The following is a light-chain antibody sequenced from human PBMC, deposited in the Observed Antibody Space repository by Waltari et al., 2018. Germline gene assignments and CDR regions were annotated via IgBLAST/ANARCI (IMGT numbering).Light chain of an antibody. CDR2: DAS. CDR3: QQHDNPPFT. CDR1: HDISDY. Sequence: DIQMTQSPSSLSASVGDTGTIPCQANHDISDYLNWYQQKPGKAPNLLISDASHLEAGVPSRFSGSGYGTDFTFTISSLQPEDFATYYCQQHDNPPFTFGQGTKLEIK. V-gene: IGKV1-33*01. J-gene: IGKJ2*01.